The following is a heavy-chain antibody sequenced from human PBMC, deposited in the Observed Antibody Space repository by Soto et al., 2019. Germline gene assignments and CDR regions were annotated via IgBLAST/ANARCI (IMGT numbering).Heavy chain of an antibody. CDR3: ARSLYDILTGYYLDYYYYGMDV. CDR1: GYTFTGYY. Sequence: QVQLVQSGAEVKKPGASVKVSCKASGYTFTGYYMHWVRQAPGQGLEWMGWINPNSGGTNYAQKFQGWVTMTRDTSISTAYMVLSRLRSDDTAVYYCARSLYDILTGYYLDYYYYGMDVWGQGTTVTVSS. J-gene: IGHJ6*02. V-gene: IGHV1-2*04. D-gene: IGHD3-9*01. CDR2: INPNSGGT.